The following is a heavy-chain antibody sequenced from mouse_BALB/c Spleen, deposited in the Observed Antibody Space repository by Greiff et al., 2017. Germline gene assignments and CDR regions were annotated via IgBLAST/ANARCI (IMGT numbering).Heavy chain of an antibody. Sequence: EVKVVESGGGLVQPKGSLKLSCAASGFTFNTYAMNWVRQAPGKGLEWVARIRSKSNNYATYYADSVKDRFTISRDDSQSMLYLQMNNLKTEDTAMYYCVRQDGYYDSAMDYWGQGTSVTVSS. D-gene: IGHD2-3*01. CDR1: GFTFNTYA. V-gene: IGHV10-1*02. J-gene: IGHJ4*01. CDR2: IRSKSNNYAT. CDR3: VRQDGYYDSAMDY.